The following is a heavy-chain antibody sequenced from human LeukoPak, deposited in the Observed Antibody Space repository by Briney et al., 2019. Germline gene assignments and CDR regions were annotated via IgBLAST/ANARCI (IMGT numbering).Heavy chain of an antibody. CDR3: AIFIGSSGYYDY. V-gene: IGHV4-59*01. CDR2: IYSTGIT. J-gene: IGHJ4*01. D-gene: IGHD3-22*01. CDR1: GGSISGYH. Sequence: PSETLSLTCTVSGGSISGYHWSWIRQPPGKGLELIGYIYSTGITDYNPSLTSRVTISVDTSKNQFSLKLSSVTAADTAVYYCAIFIGSSGYYDYWGHGTLVTVPS.